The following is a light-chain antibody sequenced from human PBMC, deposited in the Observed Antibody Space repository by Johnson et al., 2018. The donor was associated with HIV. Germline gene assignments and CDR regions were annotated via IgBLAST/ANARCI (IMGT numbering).Light chain of an antibody. CDR1: SSNIGKNY. CDR2: ENN. Sequence: QSLLTQPPSVSAAPGQKVTISCSGSSSNIGKNYVSWYQHLPGTAPKLLIYENNKRPSGIPDRFSGSKSGASATLGITGLQTGDEADYYCATWDRSLSAGGVFGTGTKVTVL. V-gene: IGLV1-51*02. CDR3: ATWDRSLSAGGV. J-gene: IGLJ1*01.